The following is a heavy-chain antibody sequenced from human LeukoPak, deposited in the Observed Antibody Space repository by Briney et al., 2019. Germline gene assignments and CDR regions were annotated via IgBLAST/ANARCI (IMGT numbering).Heavy chain of an antibody. D-gene: IGHD4-23*01. CDR2: IYTSGST. J-gene: IGHJ6*02. CDR3: ARVKVVTGMDYGMDV. CDR1: GGSISSGSYY. V-gene: IGHV4-61*02. Sequence: SETLSLTCTVSGGSISSGSYYWSWIRQPAGKGLEWIGRIYTSGSTNYNPSLKSRVTISVDTSKNQFSLKLSSVTAADTAVYYCARVKVVTGMDYGMDVWGQGTTVTVSS.